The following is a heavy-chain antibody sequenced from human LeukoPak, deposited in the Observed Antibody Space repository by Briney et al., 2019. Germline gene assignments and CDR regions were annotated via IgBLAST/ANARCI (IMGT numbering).Heavy chain of an antibody. Sequence: GGSLRLSCVASGFTFRNYGMHWVRQAPGKGLERVAVIWYDGSNNYYADSVKGRFTVSRDNSKNTLYLQMNSLRAEDTAVYYCARDRYGANSPFDYWGQGTLVTVSS. D-gene: IGHD4-23*01. CDR1: GFTFRNYG. V-gene: IGHV3-33*01. CDR2: IWYDGSNN. J-gene: IGHJ4*02. CDR3: ARDRYGANSPFDY.